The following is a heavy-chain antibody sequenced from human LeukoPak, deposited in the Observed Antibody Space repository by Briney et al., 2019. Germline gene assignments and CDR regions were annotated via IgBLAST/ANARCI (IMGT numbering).Heavy chain of an antibody. D-gene: IGHD3-22*01. J-gene: IGHJ6*03. CDR2: IRYDGSNK. Sequence: GGSLRPSCAASGFTFSSYGMHWVRQAPGKGLEWVAFIRYDGSNKYYADSVQGRFTISRDNSKNTLYLQMNSLRVEDTAVYYCAKGAEEGVVITSVYYYYMDVWGKGTTVTISS. V-gene: IGHV3-30*02. CDR1: GFTFSSYG. CDR3: AKGAEEGVVITSVYYYYMDV.